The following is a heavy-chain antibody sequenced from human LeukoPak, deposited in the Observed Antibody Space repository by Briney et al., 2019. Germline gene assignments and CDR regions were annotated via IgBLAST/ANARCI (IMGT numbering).Heavy chain of an antibody. CDR2: INPKTGDT. Sequence: ASVKVSCKTSGYTFTGQYLYWARQTPGQGLEWMGWINPKTGDTDSAQNFQGRVTMTRDTSITTVYMELSSLTSDDTAVYYCARGYYGMDVWGQGTTVTVSS. CDR1: GYTFTGQY. CDR3: ARGYYGMDV. V-gene: IGHV1-2*02. J-gene: IGHJ6*02.